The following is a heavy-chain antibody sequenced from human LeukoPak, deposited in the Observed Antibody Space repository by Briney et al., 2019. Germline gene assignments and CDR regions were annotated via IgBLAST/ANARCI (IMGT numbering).Heavy chain of an antibody. Sequence: ASVKVSCKASGYTFTGYYMHWVRQAPGQGLEWMRWINPNSGGTNYAQKFQGRVTMTRDASISTAYMELSRLRSDDTAVYYCARDSNNYDSSGYYNWFDPWGQGTLVTVSS. CDR2: INPNSGGT. CDR3: ARDSNNYDSSGYYNWFDP. CDR1: GYTFTGYY. D-gene: IGHD3-22*01. V-gene: IGHV1-2*02. J-gene: IGHJ5*02.